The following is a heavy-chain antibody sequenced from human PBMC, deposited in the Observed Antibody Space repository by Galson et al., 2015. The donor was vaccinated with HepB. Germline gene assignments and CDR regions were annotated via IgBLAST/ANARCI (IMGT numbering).Heavy chain of an antibody. Sequence: SLRLSCAASGFTFSSYSMNWVRQAPGKGLKWVSYISSSSSTIYYADSVKGRFTISRDNAKNSLYLQMNSLRAEDTAVYYCARAGLYGDPWYYWVQGTLFTVSS. CDR3: ARAGLYGDPWYY. V-gene: IGHV3-48*01. CDR1: GFTFSSYS. CDR2: ISSSSSTI. D-gene: IGHD7-27*01. J-gene: IGHJ4*02.